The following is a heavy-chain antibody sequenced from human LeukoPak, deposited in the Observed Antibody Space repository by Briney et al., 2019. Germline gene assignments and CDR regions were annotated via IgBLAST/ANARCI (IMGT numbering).Heavy chain of an antibody. Sequence: PSETLSLTCTASGGSISSYYWSWIRQPPGKGLEWIGYIYYSGSTNCNPSLKSRVTISVDTSKNQFSLKLSSVTAADTAVYYCARPQEVGASHDAFDIWGQGTMVIVSS. D-gene: IGHD1-26*01. CDR2: IYYSGST. J-gene: IGHJ3*02. V-gene: IGHV4-59*01. CDR3: ARPQEVGASHDAFDI. CDR1: GGSISSYY.